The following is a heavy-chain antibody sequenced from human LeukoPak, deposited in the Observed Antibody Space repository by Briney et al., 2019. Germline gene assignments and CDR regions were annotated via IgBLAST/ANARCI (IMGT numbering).Heavy chain of an antibody. V-gene: IGHV3-23*01. J-gene: IGHJ4*02. CDR3: SKYLILPGHYLDY. Sequence: GGSLRLSCAASGFTFRTYDMSWVRQAPGKGLGWVSVISGSSAGTNYPNSVTSLFTISRDNSNTSLYLQLISLRAVDTALYYFSKYLILPGHYLDYWGQGALVTVSS. CDR1: GFTFRTYD. CDR2: ISGSSAGT. D-gene: IGHD3-16*01.